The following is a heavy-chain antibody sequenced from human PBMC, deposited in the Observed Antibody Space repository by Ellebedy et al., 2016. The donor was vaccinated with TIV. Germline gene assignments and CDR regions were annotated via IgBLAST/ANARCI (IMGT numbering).Heavy chain of an antibody. CDR1: GFTFSDFG. Sequence: PGGSLRLSCAAYGFTFSDFGMHWVRQAPGKGLEWVTFIQYDGTNKYYTDSVKGRFTISRDNSKNTLYLEMNSLRVEDTAVYYCAKDQVDYWGQGTLVTVSS. J-gene: IGHJ4*02. CDR2: IQYDGTNK. CDR3: AKDQVDY. V-gene: IGHV3-30*02.